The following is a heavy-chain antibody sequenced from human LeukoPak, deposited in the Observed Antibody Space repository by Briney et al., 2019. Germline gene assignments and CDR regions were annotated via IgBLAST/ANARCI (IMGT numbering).Heavy chain of an antibody. D-gene: IGHD1-26*01. V-gene: IGHV3-15*07. Sequence: GGSLRLSCAASGFTFSNAWMNWVRQAPGKGLEWDGRIKSKTDGGTTDYAAPVKGRFTISRDDSKNTLYLQMNSLKTEDTAVYYCTTDRAESGSYLDAFDIWGQGTMVTVSS. CDR3: TTDRAESGSYLDAFDI. J-gene: IGHJ3*02. CDR2: IKSKTDGGTT. CDR1: GFTFSNAW.